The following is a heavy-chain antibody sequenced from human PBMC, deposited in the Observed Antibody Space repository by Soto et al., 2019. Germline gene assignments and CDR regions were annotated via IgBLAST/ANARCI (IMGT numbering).Heavy chain of an antibody. Sequence: SETLSLTCNVSGGSISRSSYYWAWIRQPPGKGLEWIGSIYSSGSTYYSPSLRSRVTISVDTSKNQFSLKLNSVTAADTAVYSCARQSSNYYNWFDPWGQGTLVTVSS. CDR3: ARQSSNYYNWFDP. CDR2: IYSSGST. J-gene: IGHJ5*02. CDR1: GGSISRSSYY. V-gene: IGHV4-39*01. D-gene: IGHD4-4*01.